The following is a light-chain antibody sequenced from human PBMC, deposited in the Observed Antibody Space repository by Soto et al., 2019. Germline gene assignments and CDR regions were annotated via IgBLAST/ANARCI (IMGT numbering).Light chain of an antibody. V-gene: IGKV1-9*01. CDR1: QGISSY. Sequence: IQLTQSPSSLSASVGDRVTITCRASQGISSYLACYQQKPGKAPKLLIYAASTLQSGVPSRFSGSGSGTDFTLTISSLLPEDFATYYCQQLNSYPLTFGGGTKVEIK. CDR2: AAS. CDR3: QQLNSYPLT. J-gene: IGKJ4*01.